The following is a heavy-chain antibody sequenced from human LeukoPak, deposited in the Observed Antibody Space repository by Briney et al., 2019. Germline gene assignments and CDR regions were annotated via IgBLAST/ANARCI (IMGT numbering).Heavy chain of an antibody. V-gene: IGHV4-39*01. D-gene: IGHD6-19*01. Sequence: SETLSLICTVSGGSISSSSYYWGWILQPPGKGLEWIGSIYYSGSTYYNPSLKSRVTISVDTSKNQFSLKLSSVTAADTAVYYCARPTTKSSDFDYWGQGTLVTVSS. J-gene: IGHJ4*02. CDR3: ARPTTKSSDFDY. CDR1: GGSISSSSYY. CDR2: IYYSGST.